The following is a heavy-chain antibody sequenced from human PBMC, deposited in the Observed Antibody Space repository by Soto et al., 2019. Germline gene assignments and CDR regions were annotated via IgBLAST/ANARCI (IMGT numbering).Heavy chain of an antibody. J-gene: IGHJ3*02. CDR2: ISPGDSDT. CDR1: GYTFTDYW. Sequence: LGESLKISCKASGYTFTDYWLGWVRQMPGKGPEWMGIISPGDSDTRYGPSFQGQVTFSVDKTIATAYLQWSSLKASDTAMYYCARQGQSQSFDIWGRGTMVTVSS. CDR3: ARQGQSQSFDI. V-gene: IGHV5-51*01.